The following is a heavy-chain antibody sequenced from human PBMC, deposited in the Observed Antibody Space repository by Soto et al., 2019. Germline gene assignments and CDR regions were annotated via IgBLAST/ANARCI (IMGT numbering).Heavy chain of an antibody. Sequence: GGSLRLSCAASGFTFSGSAMDWVRQASGKGLEWVGRIRSKANSYATAYAASVKGRFTISRDDSKNTAYLQMNSLKTEDTAVYYCTRQEGDFWSGYYSGRAFDIWGQGTMVTVSS. J-gene: IGHJ3*02. V-gene: IGHV3-73*01. D-gene: IGHD3-3*01. CDR3: TRQEGDFWSGYYSGRAFDI. CDR2: IRSKANSYAT. CDR1: GFTFSGSA.